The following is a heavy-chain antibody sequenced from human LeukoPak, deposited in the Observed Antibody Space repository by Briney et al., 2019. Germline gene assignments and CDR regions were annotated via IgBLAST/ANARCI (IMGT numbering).Heavy chain of an antibody. Sequence: GGSLRLSCAASGFTFSSYWMSWVRQAPGKGLEWVSAISGSGGSTYYADSVKGRFTISRDNSKNTLYLQMNSLRAEDTAVYYCAKSSFSRPFGELKPWGQGTLVTVSS. CDR2: ISGSGGST. J-gene: IGHJ4*02. CDR1: GFTFSSYW. D-gene: IGHD3-10*01. CDR3: AKSSFSRPFGELKP. V-gene: IGHV3-23*01.